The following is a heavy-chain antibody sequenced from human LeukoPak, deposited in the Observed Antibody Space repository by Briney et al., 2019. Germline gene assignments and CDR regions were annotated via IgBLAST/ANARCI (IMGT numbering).Heavy chain of an antibody. CDR1: GFTFSSYG. Sequence: PGGSLRLSCAASGFTFSSYGMHWVRQAPGEGLEWVAFIRYDGSNKYYADSVKGRFTISRDNSKNTLYLQMNSLRAEDTAVYYCAKGGSGSRGLFDYWGQGTLVTVSS. V-gene: IGHV3-30*02. CDR3: AKGGSGSRGLFDY. D-gene: IGHD1-26*01. J-gene: IGHJ4*02. CDR2: IRYDGSNK.